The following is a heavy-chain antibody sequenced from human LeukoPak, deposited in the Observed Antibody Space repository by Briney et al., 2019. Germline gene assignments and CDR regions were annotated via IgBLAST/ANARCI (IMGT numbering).Heavy chain of an antibody. V-gene: IGHV3-23*01. Sequence: GGSLRLSCAASGFTFSSYAMSWVRQAPGKGLEWVSAISGSGGSTYYADSVKGRFTISRDNSKNTLYLQMNSLRAEDTAVYYCAKEPRREETYYYDSSGYSFDYWGQGTLVTVSS. J-gene: IGHJ4*02. CDR1: GFTFSSYA. CDR2: ISGSGGST. CDR3: AKEPRREETYYYDSSGYSFDY. D-gene: IGHD3-22*01.